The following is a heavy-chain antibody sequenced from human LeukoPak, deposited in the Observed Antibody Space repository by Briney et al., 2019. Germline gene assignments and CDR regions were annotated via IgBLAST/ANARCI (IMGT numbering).Heavy chain of an antibody. V-gene: IGHV4-61*02. J-gene: IGHJ4*02. CDR1: GGSLSSGSHY. CDR3: AKSGGSGLIDY. Sequence: SETLYLTCTVSGGSLSSGSHYLSWIRQPAGKGLEWIGRIYSSGSTNYNPSLKSRVTISVDTSKNQFSLKLSSVTAADTAVYYCAKSGGSGLIDYWGQGTLVTVSS. D-gene: IGHD1-26*01. CDR2: IYSSGST.